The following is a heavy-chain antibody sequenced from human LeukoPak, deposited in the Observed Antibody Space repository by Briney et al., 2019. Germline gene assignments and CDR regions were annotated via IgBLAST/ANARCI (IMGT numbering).Heavy chain of an antibody. CDR1: GYTLTELS. CDR2: FDPEDGET. CDR3: ARGGWDNS. Sequence: ASVKVSCKVSGYTLTELSMHWVRQAPGKGLEWMGRFDPEDGETVYAQKFQGRVTMTADTSTDTAYMELSSLRSEDTAVYYCARGGWDNSWGQGTLVTVSS. V-gene: IGHV1-24*01. J-gene: IGHJ4*02. D-gene: IGHD1-26*01.